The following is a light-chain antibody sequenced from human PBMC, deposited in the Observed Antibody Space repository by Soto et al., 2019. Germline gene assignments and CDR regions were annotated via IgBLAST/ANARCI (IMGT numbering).Light chain of an antibody. CDR2: DAS. Sequence: EIVMTQSPATLSVSPGERATLSCRASQSISSNLAWYQQKPGQAPRLLIYDASTRAAGIPARFSGSGSGTEFTLTISSLQSEDFGVYYCQQYNNWPPKYTFGQGTKLEIK. CDR1: QSISSN. CDR3: QQYNNWPPKYT. J-gene: IGKJ2*01. V-gene: IGKV3-15*01.